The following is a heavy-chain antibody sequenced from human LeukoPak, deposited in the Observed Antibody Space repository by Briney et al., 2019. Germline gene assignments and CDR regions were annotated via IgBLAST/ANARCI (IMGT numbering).Heavy chain of an antibody. J-gene: IGHJ6*02. Sequence: ASVKVSCKASGHTFTNDEIHWVRQATGQGLEWMGWMNPSSGNTGYAQKFQGRLTMTTDTSTSTAYMELRSLRSDDTAVYYCALLLRSGWYVDGMDVWGQGTTVTVSS. D-gene: IGHD6-19*01. CDR2: MNPSSGNT. CDR3: ALLLRSGWYVDGMDV. V-gene: IGHV1-8*01. CDR1: GHTFTNDE.